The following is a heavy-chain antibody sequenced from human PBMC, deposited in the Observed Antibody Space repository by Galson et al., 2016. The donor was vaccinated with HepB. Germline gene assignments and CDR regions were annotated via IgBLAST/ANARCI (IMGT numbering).Heavy chain of an antibody. CDR1: GGTFSSYV. CDR2: INPIFRTT. CDR3: ARVFFGDLLIGPTPQMWFGP. D-gene: IGHD3-10*01. Sequence: SVKVSCKASGGTFSSYVISWVRQAPGQGLEWMGGINPIFRTTNYAQQFQGRVTITADESTSTAYMELSSLRSDDTAVYYCARVFFGDLLIGPTPQMWFGPWGQGTPVTISS. J-gene: IGHJ5*02. V-gene: IGHV1-69*13.